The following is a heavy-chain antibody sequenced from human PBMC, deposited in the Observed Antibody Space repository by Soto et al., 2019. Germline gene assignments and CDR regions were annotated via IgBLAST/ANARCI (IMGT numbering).Heavy chain of an antibody. D-gene: IGHD5-12*01. V-gene: IGHV1-3*01. Sequence: ASVKVSCKASGYTFTSYAMHWVRQAPGQRLEWMGWINAGNGNTKYSQEFQGRVAITRDTSASTAYMELSSLRSEDTAVYYCARDQRWLQFGTFAIWGQGTMVTVSS. J-gene: IGHJ3*02. CDR3: ARDQRWLQFGTFAI. CDR1: GYTFTSYA. CDR2: INAGNGNT.